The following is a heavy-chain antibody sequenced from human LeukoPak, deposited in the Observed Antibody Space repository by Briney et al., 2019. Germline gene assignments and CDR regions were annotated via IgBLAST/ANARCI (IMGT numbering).Heavy chain of an antibody. CDR3: AKDLYSYGPSSPFDY. Sequence: GGSLRLSCAASGFTFSNSAMSWVRQAPGKGLEWVSAISGSGGSTYYADSVKGRFTISRDNSKNTLYLQMNSLRAEDTAVYYCAKDLYSYGPSSPFDYWGQGTLVTVSS. V-gene: IGHV3-23*01. CDR2: ISGSGGST. J-gene: IGHJ4*02. CDR1: GFTFSNSA. D-gene: IGHD5-18*01.